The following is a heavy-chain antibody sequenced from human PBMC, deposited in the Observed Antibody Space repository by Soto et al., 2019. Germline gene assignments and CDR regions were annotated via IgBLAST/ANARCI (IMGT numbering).Heavy chain of an antibody. J-gene: IGHJ3*01. Sequence: SVQVSCTSSGGTFSSYAISWVRQAPGQGLEWMGGIIPIFGTANYAQKFQGRVTITADESTSTAYMELSSLRSEDTAVYYCARGRRTEFYDSRGYGALDCCGQGTVLTV. CDR1: GGTFSSYA. V-gene: IGHV1-69*01. D-gene: IGHD3-22*01. CDR3: ARGRRTEFYDSRGYGALDC. CDR2: IIPIFGTA.